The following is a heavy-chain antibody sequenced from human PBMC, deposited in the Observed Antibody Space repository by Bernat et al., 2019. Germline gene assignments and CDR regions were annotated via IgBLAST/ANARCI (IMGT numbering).Heavy chain of an antibody. Sequence: QLQLQESGSGLVKPSGTLSLTCAVSGGSISSSNWWSWVRQPPGKGLEWIGEIYHSGSTNYNPSLKSRVTISVDKSKNQFSLKLSSVTAADTAVYYCARVGMSGYSYGYAFYYYYGMDVWGQGTTVTVSS. V-gene: IGHV4-4*02. CDR1: GGSISSSNW. D-gene: IGHD5-18*01. CDR3: ARVGMSGYSYGYAFYYYYGMDV. J-gene: IGHJ6*02. CDR2: IYHSGST.